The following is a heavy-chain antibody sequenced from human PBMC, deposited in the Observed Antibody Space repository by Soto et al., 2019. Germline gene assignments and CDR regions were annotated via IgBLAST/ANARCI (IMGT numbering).Heavy chain of an antibody. J-gene: IGHJ6*01. D-gene: IGHD5-18*01. V-gene: IGHV6-1*01. CDR3: ARVLIQLWLHTNYYHG. CDR1: GGGVSRNSAA. CDR2: TYYRSKWYN. Sequence: HAQSLTGDSCGGGVSRNSAACNWIRQSPSIGLEWLGRTYYRSKWYNDYAVSVESRITINPDTSKNQFTLQLNSVTPEDTAVYYGARVLIQLWLHTNYYHG.